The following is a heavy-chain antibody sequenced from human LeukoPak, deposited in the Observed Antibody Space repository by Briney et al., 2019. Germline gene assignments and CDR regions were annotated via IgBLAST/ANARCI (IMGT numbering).Heavy chain of an antibody. V-gene: IGHV1-2*02. CDR2: INPNSGGT. CDR3: ARGLGPGNWFDP. CDR1: GYTFTGYY. D-gene: IGHD3-10*01. J-gene: IGHJ5*02. Sequence: SVKVSCKASGYTFTGYYMHWVRQAPGQGLEWMGWINPNSGGTNYAQKFQGRVTMTRDTSISTAYMELSRLRSDDTAMFYCARGLGPGNWFDPWGQGTLVTVSS.